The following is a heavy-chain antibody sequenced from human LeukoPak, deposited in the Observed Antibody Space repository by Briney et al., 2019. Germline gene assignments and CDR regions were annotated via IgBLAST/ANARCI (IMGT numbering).Heavy chain of an antibody. V-gene: IGHV4-4*02. J-gene: IGHJ3*02. CDR1: SDSISSSNW. Sequence: SGTLSLTCAVSSDSISSSNWWSWVRQPPGKGLEWIGEIYHSGSTNYNPSLKSRVTISVDRSKNQFSLKLSSVTAADTAVYYCARAGDPGVPDAFDIWGQGTMVTVSS. CDR3: ARAGDPGVPDAFDI. CDR2: IYHSGST. D-gene: IGHD3-16*01.